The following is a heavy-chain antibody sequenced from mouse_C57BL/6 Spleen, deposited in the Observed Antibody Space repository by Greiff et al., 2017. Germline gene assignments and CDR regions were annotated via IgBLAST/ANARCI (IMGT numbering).Heavy chain of an antibody. J-gene: IGHJ3*01. CDR2: IYPGSGST. D-gene: IGHD2-10*01. V-gene: IGHV1-55*01. Sequence: QVQLQQSGAELVKPGASVKMSCKASGYTFTSYWITWVKQRPGQGLEWIGDIYPGSGSTNYNEKFKSKATLTVDTSSSTAYMQLSSLTSEDSAVYYCARPYYGNYPAWFAYWGQGTLVTVSA. CDR1: GYTFTSYW. CDR3: ARPYYGNYPAWFAY.